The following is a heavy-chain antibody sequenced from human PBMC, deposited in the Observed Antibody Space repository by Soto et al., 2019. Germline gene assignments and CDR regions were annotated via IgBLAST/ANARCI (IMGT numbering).Heavy chain of an antibody. Sequence: QVPLVQSGAEVKKPGASVKVSCKASGYTFTSYGIIWVRQAPGQGLEWMGWISAYNGNTNYAQKLQGRVTMTTDTSTSTAYMELMSLRSDDTAVYYCARDYYYDSSGYYPGGAWGQGTLVTVSS. CDR1: GYTFTSYG. CDR2: ISAYNGNT. CDR3: ARDYYYDSSGYYPGGA. J-gene: IGHJ4*02. V-gene: IGHV1-18*01. D-gene: IGHD3-22*01.